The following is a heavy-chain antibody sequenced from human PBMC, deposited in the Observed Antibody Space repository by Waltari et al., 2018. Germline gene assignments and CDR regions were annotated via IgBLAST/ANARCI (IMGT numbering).Heavy chain of an antibody. V-gene: IGHV1-2*06. J-gene: IGHJ4*02. Sequence: QVQLVQSGAEVKKPGASVKVSCKASGYTFTGYYMHWVRQAPGQGLEWMGRINPNSGGTIYAQKFQGRVTMTEDTSTDTAYMELSSLRSEDTAVYYCATKRYFDWLSPGYFDYWGQGTLVTVSS. CDR1: GYTFTGYY. CDR2: INPNSGGT. D-gene: IGHD3-9*01. CDR3: ATKRYFDWLSPGYFDY.